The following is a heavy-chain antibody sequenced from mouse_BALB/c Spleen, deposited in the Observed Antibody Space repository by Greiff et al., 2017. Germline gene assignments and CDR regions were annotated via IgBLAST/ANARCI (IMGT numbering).Heavy chain of an antibody. J-gene: IGHJ2*01. CDR1: GFTFTDYY. V-gene: IGHV7-3*02. Sequence: DVHLVESGGGLVQPGGSLRLSCATSGFTFTDYYMSWVRQPPGKALEWLGFIRNKANGYTTEYSASVKGRFTISRDNSQSILYLQMNTLRAEDSATYYRARDGFDYWGQGTTLTVSS. CDR3: ARDGFDY. CDR2: IRNKANGYTT.